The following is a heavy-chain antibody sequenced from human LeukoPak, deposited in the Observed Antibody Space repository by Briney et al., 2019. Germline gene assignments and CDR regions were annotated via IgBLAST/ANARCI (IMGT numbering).Heavy chain of an antibody. J-gene: IGHJ4*02. CDR1: GGSFSGYY. CDR3: ARGYDSSAYYPFNY. V-gene: IGHV4-34*01. CDR2: VNHSGST. D-gene: IGHD3-22*01. Sequence: PSETLSLICAVHGGSFSGYYWNWIRQPPGKGLEWIGEVNHSGSTTYNPSLKSRVTISVDTSKKQFSLKLTSVTAADTAVYYCARGYDSSAYYPFNYWGQGTLVTVSS.